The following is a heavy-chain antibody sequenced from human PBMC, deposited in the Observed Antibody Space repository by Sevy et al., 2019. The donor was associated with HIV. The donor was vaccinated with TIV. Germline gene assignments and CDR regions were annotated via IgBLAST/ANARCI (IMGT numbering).Heavy chain of an antibody. CDR2: ISASGGST. Sequence: GGSLRLSCAASGFTFSSFAVSWVRQAPGKGLEWVAVISASGGSTDYGDSVKGRFTISRDNSKNTLYLQLNSLRAEDTANYYCAKDAAYFDFRSGYFVENWFDPWGQGTLVTVSS. D-gene: IGHD3-3*01. J-gene: IGHJ5*02. CDR1: GFTFSSFA. V-gene: IGHV3-23*01. CDR3: AKDAAYFDFRSGYFVENWFDP.